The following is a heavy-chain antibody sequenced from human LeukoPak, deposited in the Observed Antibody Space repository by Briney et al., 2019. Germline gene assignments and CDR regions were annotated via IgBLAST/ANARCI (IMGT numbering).Heavy chain of an antibody. CDR1: GYTFTHYA. J-gene: IGHJ4*02. V-gene: IGHV7-4-1*02. Sequence: ASVKVSCKASGYTFTHYAMNWVRQTPGQGLEWMGWINTNTGNPTYAQGFTGRFVFSLDTSVSTAYLQISSLKAEDTAVYYCVTRDGVSSGFFNLDYWGQGTLVTVSS. CDR3: VTRDGVSSGFFNLDY. CDR2: INTNTGNP. D-gene: IGHD3-22*01.